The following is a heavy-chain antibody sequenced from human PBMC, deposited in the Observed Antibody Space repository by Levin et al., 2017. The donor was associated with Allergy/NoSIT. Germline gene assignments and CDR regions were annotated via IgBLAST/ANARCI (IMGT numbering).Heavy chain of an antibody. CDR2: INHSGST. J-gene: IGHJ6*02. CDR3: EGEEIVVVVAATAGSYYYNGMDV. CDR1: GGSFSGYY. Sequence: SETLSLTCAVYGGSFSGYYWSWIRQPPGKGLEWIGEINHSGSTNYNPSLKSRVTISVDTSKNQFFLQLSSVTAADTAVYYCEGEEIVVVVAATAGSYYYNGMDVWGQGTTVTVSS. V-gene: IGHV4-34*01. D-gene: IGHD2-15*01.